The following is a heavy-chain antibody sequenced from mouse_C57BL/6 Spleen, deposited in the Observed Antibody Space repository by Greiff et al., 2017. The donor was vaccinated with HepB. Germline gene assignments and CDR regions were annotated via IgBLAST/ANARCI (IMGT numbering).Heavy chain of an antibody. Sequence: VQLQQSGPGLVKPSQSLSLTCSVTGYSITSGYYWNWIRQFPGNKLEWMGYISYDGSNNYNPSLKNRISITRDTSKNQFFLKLNSVTTEDTATYYCARDNYSPWYFDVWGTGTTVTVSS. CDR3: ARDNYSPWYFDV. D-gene: IGHD2-12*01. V-gene: IGHV3-6*01. CDR2: ISYDGSN. CDR1: GYSITSGYY. J-gene: IGHJ1*03.